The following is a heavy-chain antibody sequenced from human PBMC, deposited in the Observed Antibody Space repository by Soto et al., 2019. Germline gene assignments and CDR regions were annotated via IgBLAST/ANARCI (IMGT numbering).Heavy chain of an antibody. CDR1: RFTFSSYG. Sequence: SLRLACAPCRFTFSSYGMHGVRQAPGNVLECVAVISYDGSNKYYADSVKARSTISRDNSNNTPYLQINSLRTEDTSVYYYEKGPARSSGWDSADYYYYGMDFWGQGTTVTVSS. J-gene: IGHJ6*02. D-gene: IGHD6-19*01. CDR3: EKGPARSSGWDSADYYYYGMDF. V-gene: IGHV3-30*18. CDR2: ISYDGSNK.